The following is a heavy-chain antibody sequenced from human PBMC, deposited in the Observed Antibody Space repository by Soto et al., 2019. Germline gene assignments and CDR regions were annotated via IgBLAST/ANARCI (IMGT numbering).Heavy chain of an antibody. V-gene: IGHV1-18*01. CDR3: ARDVIGSSDEYYYYGRDV. Sequence: ASVKVSCKASGYTFTSYGISWVRQAPGQGLEWMGRISAYNGNTNYAQKLQGRVTMTTDTSTSTAYMELRSLRSDDTAVYYCARDVIGSSDEYYYYGRDVWGQGTTVTVSS. D-gene: IGHD6-6*01. CDR2: ISAYNGNT. J-gene: IGHJ6*02. CDR1: GYTFTSYG.